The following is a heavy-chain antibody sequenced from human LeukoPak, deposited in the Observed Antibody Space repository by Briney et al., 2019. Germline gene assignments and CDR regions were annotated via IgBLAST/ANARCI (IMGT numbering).Heavy chain of an antibody. Sequence: ASVTVSCKASGYSFSSYGISWVRQAPGQGLEWMGRISANNGNTNYAQNVQGRVTMTTDTSTSTAYMELRSLRSDDTAVYYCVREGFPVDTSMVAFDIWGQGTVVTVSS. CDR3: VREGFPVDTSMVAFDI. J-gene: IGHJ3*02. V-gene: IGHV1-18*01. CDR1: GYSFSSYG. D-gene: IGHD5-18*01. CDR2: ISANNGNT.